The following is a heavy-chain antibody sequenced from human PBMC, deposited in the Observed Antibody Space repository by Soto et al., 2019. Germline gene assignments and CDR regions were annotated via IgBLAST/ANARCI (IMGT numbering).Heavy chain of an antibody. D-gene: IGHD3-16*01. J-gene: IGHJ6*02. V-gene: IGHV1-18*04. Sequence: EASVKVSCKASGYIFTSYHIHWVRQAPGQGLEWMGWINTYNGNTNYAQNLKGRVTLTTDTSTSTAYMKLTSLRSNDTVIYFCAMVDVYVTPSPQDVWGQGTTVTVSS. CDR2: INTYNGNT. CDR1: GYIFTSYH. CDR3: AMVDVYVTPSPQDV.